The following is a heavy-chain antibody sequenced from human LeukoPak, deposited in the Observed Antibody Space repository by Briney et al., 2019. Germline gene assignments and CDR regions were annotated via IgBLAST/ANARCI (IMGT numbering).Heavy chain of an antibody. CDR2: INPNSGGT. Sequence: ASVKVSCKASGYTFTSYAMNWVRQAPGQGLEWMGRINPNSGGTNYAQKFQGRVTMTRDTSITTAYMELSRLRSDDTAVFYCARDLGSGSYPQYYFDSWGQGTLVTVSS. CDR3: ARDLGSGSYPQYYFDS. J-gene: IGHJ4*02. D-gene: IGHD3-10*01. V-gene: IGHV1-2*06. CDR1: GYTFTSYA.